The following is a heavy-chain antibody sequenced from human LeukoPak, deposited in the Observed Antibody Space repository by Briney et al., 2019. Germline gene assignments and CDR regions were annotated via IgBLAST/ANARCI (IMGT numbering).Heavy chain of an antibody. CDR1: GDSVSSNSAA. CDR3: AREDGIAVAGTRRLDY. D-gene: IGHD6-19*01. Sequence: SQTLSLTCAISGDSVSSNSAAWNWIRQSPSRGLEWLGRTDYRSKWYNDYAVSVKSRITINPDTSKNQFSLQLNSVTPEDTAVYYCAREDGIAVAGTRRLDYWGQGTTVTVSS. V-gene: IGHV6-1*01. J-gene: IGHJ4*03. CDR2: TDYRSKWYN.